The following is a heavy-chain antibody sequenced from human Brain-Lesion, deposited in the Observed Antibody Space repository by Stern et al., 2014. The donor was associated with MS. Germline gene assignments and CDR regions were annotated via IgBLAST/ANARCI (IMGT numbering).Heavy chain of an antibody. CDR3: AGEEDIRYCSGGSCTGNWFDP. D-gene: IGHD2-15*01. V-gene: IGHV4-39*01. CDR2: IYYSGNT. J-gene: IGHJ5*02. Sequence: QVQLQESGPGLVKPSETLSLTCTVAGGSVSSTSYAWAWIRQPPGKGLEWIGTIYYSGNTYYSPSLKSRLTLSLDTSKNQFSLQRRFVTAADTAVYYCAGEEDIRYCSGGSCTGNWFDPWGQGTLVTVSS. CDR1: GGSVSSTSYA.